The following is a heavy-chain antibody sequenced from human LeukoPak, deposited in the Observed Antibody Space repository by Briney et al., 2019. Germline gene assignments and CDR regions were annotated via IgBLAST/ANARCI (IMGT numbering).Heavy chain of an antibody. D-gene: IGHD5-12*01. V-gene: IGHV3-23*01. CDR2: ISGSGGST. CDR1: GFTFSSYA. J-gene: IGHJ3*02. Sequence: GGSLRRSCAASGFTFSSYAMTWVRQAPGKGLEWVSGISGSGGSTYHADSVKGRFTISRENSKNTLYLQTNSLRAEDTAVYYCAKGRDGYNSAFDIWGQGTMVTVSS. CDR3: AKGRDGYNSAFDI.